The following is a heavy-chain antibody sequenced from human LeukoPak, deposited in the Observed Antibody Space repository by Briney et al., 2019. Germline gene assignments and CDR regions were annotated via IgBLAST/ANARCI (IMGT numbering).Heavy chain of an antibody. CDR2: ISAYNGNT. CDR3: ASDSHPYDYVWGSYRYQDY. CDR1: GYTFTSYG. D-gene: IGHD3-16*02. V-gene: IGHV1-18*01. Sequence: ASVKVSCKASGYTFTSYGISWVRQAPGQGLEWMGWISAYNGNTNYAQKLQGRVTMTTDTSTSTAYMELRSLRSDDTAVYYCASDSHPYDYVWGSYRYQDYWGQGTLVTVSS. J-gene: IGHJ4*02.